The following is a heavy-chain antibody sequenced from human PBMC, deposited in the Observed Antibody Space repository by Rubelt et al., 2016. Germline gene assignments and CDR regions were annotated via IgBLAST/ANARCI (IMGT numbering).Heavy chain of an antibody. CDR1: GYTFTSYG. D-gene: IGHD4-11*01. CDR2: ISTYNGNT. J-gene: IGHJ5*02. CDR3: ARVIYSNNDNWFDP. Sequence: QVQLVQSGAEVKKPGASVKVSCKASGYTFTSYGVSWVRQAPGQGLEWMGWISTYNGNTNYAQKLQGRVTMTTDTSTSTVYMGLRSLSSDDMAVYYCARVIYSNNDNWFDPWGQGTLVTVSS. V-gene: IGHV1-18*03.